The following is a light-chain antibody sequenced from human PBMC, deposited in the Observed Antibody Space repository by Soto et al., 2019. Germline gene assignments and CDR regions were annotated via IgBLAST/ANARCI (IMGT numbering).Light chain of an antibody. CDR3: QEFHSSSRT. J-gene: IGKJ1*01. CDR2: SAS. V-gene: IGKV1-5*03. Sequence: DIRMTQSPSTLSASLGDRVTISCRASRNIDSWLAWYQQRPGGIPQLLIYSASNLQNGVPSIFRGSRSGTDITLTINSMQPDDFATYYCQEFHSSSRTFGQGTRV. CDR1: RNIDSW.